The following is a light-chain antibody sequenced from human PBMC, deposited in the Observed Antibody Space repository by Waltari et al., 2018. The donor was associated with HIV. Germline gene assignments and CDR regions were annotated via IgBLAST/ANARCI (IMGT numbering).Light chain of an antibody. Sequence: QSVLTQPPSVSGAPGQRVTISCTGSSSNIGAGYDVPWYQQLPGTAPKLLIYGNSNRPSGVPDRFSGSKSGTSASLAITGLQAEDEADYYCQSSDSSLSGSFWVFGGGTKLTVL. V-gene: IGLV1-40*01. CDR1: SSNIGAGYD. CDR3: QSSDSSLSGSFWV. J-gene: IGLJ3*02. CDR2: GNS.